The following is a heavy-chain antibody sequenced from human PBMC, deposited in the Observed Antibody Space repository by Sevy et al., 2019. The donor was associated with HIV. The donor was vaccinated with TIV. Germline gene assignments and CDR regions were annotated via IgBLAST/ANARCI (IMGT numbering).Heavy chain of an antibody. V-gene: IGHV3-30*02. CDR2: IRYDGSNK. J-gene: IGHJ4*02. CDR3: AKEYSYGYYFDY. Sequence: GGSLRLSCAASGFTFSSYGMHWVRQAPGKGLEWVAFIRYDGSNKYYADSVKGRFTISRDNSKNTLYLQMNSLRDEDTAVYYCAKEYSYGYYFDYWGQGTLATVSS. D-gene: IGHD5-18*01. CDR1: GFTFSSYG.